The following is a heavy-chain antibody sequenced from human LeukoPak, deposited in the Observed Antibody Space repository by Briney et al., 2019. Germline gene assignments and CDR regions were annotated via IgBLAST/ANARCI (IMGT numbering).Heavy chain of an antibody. Sequence: ASVKVSCKASGYTFNNYYMYWVRQAPGQGLEWMGMINPSGGGTSYAQKFQGRVTMTRDTSTRTVFMEVSSLKPEDTAVYYCARQGAYSSAIGMGYWGQGTLVTVSS. D-gene: IGHD6-19*01. CDR2: INPSGGGT. J-gene: IGHJ4*02. CDR1: GYTFNNYY. CDR3: ARQGAYSSAIGMGY. V-gene: IGHV1-46*02.